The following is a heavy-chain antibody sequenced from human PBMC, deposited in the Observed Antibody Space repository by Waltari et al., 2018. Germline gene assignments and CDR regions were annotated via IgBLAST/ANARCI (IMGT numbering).Heavy chain of an antibody. D-gene: IGHD3-10*01. Sequence: EVHLVEPGGGLVQPGGSLRPPCAASGFTFSNFWMNWARQAPGKGPEWVANIKQDGSEEYYVDSVKGRFTISRDNAKNSLYLQMNSLRVEDTAVYYCVRGAGWLLEYWGQGTLATVSS. CDR1: GFTFSNFW. V-gene: IGHV3-7*04. CDR2: IKQDGSEE. J-gene: IGHJ4*02. CDR3: VRGAGWLLEY.